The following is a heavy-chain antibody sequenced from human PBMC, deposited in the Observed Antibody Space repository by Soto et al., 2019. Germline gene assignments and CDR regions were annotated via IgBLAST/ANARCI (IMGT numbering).Heavy chain of an antibody. D-gene: IGHD3-10*01. Sequence: ASVKVSCKASGYTFTSYGISWVRQAPGQGLEWMGWISAYNGNTNYAQKLQGRVTMTTDTSTSTAYMELRSLRSDDTALYHCARVPYYYGSGNSAERYYYYYMDVWGKGTTVTVSS. CDR1: GYTFTSYG. J-gene: IGHJ6*03. V-gene: IGHV1-18*01. CDR3: ARVPYYYGSGNSAERYYYYYMDV. CDR2: ISAYNGNT.